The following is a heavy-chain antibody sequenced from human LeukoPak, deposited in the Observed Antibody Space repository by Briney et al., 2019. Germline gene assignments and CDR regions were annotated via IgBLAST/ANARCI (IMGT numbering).Heavy chain of an antibody. Sequence: PGGSLRLSCAASGFTFDDYAMHWVRQAPGKGLEWVSGISWNSGSIGYADSVKGRFTISRDNAKNSLYLQMNSLRAEDTALYYCAKSGSYERDAFDIWGQGTMVTVSS. CDR3: AKSGSYERDAFDI. V-gene: IGHV3-9*01. D-gene: IGHD1-26*01. J-gene: IGHJ3*02. CDR1: GFTFDDYA. CDR2: ISWNSGSI.